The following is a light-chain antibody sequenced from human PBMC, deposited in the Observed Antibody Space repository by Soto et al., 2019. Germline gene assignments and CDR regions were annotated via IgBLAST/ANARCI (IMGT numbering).Light chain of an antibody. CDR3: QQHYNYPS. CDR1: QSISDS. CDR2: RAS. V-gene: IGKV1-5*03. J-gene: IGKJ1*01. Sequence: DIQMTQSPSTLSASVGDRVTITCRASQSISDSLAWYQQKPGEAPKLLIYRASSLETEVPSRFSGRGSGTDFTLTISGLQPGDFATYFCQQHYNYPSFGQGTKVDIK.